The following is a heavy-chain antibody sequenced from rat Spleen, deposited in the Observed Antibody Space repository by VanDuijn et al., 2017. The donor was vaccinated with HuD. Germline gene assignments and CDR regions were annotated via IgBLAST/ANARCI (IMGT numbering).Heavy chain of an antibody. Sequence: EVQLVESGGGLVQPGRSLKLSCVASGFTFNNYWMSWIRQAPGKGLEWVASISYEGSSTYYGDSVKGRFTIYRDNAKSTLYLKMNSLRSEDTATYYCGRHGGGFAYWGQGTLVTVSS. CDR3: GRHGGGFAY. V-gene: IGHV5-22*01. J-gene: IGHJ3*01. D-gene: IGHD4-3*01. CDR1: GFTFNNYW. CDR2: ISYEGSST.